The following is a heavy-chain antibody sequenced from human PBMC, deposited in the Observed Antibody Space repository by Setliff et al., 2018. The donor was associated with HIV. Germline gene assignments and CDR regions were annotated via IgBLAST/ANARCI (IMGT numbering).Heavy chain of an antibody. D-gene: IGHD2-2*01. CDR1: GFTFSSYG. V-gene: IGHV3-33*01. Sequence: GGSLRLSCAASGFTFSSYGMHWVRQAPGKGLEWVAVIWYDGSNKYYADSVKGRFTISRDNPKNTLYLQMNSLRAEDTAVYYCARLGIPPGQWYNWFDPWGQGTLVTVSS. J-gene: IGHJ5*02. CDR3: ARLGIPPGQWYNWFDP. CDR2: IWYDGSNK.